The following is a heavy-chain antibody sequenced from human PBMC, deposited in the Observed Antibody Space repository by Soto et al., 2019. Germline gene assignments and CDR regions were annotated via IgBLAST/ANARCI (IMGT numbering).Heavy chain of an antibody. V-gene: IGHV4-30-2*01. Sequence: NPSETLSLTCTLSGASITYGGYSWSWIRQPPGRDLEWLGYISHLESTFYNPSFQSRLTLSIDRSKNQFSLKLASMTAADTAVYYCARGGGYDPFDYWGQGTLVTVSS. CDR3: ARGGGYDPFDY. CDR2: ISHLEST. CDR1: GASITYGGYS. J-gene: IGHJ4*02. D-gene: IGHD5-12*01.